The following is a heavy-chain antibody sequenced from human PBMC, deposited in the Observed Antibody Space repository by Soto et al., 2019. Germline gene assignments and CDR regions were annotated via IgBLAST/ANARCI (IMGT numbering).Heavy chain of an antibody. CDR1: GFTFSSHW. J-gene: IGHJ6*02. Sequence: AWSLRLSCAAYGFTFSSHWMSWVRQAPGKGLEWVANIKQDGSEKYYVDSVKGRFTISRDNAKNSRYLQMNSLRAEDTAVYYCARDRGRVHPPYYYYYGMDVWGQGTTVTVSS. CDR3: ARDRGRVHPPYYYYYGMDV. CDR2: IKQDGSEK. D-gene: IGHD6-19*01. V-gene: IGHV3-7*01.